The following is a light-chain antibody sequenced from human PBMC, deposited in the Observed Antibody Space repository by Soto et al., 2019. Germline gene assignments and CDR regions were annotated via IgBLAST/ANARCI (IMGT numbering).Light chain of an antibody. Sequence: EIVMTQSPATLSVSPGETATLSCWASQSVSSNLAWYQQTPGQAPRLLIYGASTRATDIPARFSGSGSGIEFTLTISSVQSEDFAVYYCQLYNNFWTFGQGTKVEIK. CDR2: GAS. CDR1: QSVSSN. J-gene: IGKJ1*01. V-gene: IGKV3-15*01. CDR3: QLYNNFWT.